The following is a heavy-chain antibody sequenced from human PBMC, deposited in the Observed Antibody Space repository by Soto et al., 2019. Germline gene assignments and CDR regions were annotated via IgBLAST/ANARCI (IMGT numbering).Heavy chain of an antibody. J-gene: IGHJ4*02. V-gene: IGHV1-8*01. D-gene: IGHD4-17*01. Sequence: QVQLVQSGAEVKKPGASVKVSCKASGYTFTSYDIYWVRQATGQGLEWMGWMHPNSGNTGYAQNFQGRVTMTRNTSKSTAYRELSSLRSGDPAVYYGARGGYGDYVSGGGDDYWGQGTLVTVSS. CDR3: ARGGYGDYVSGGGDDY. CDR2: MHPNSGNT. CDR1: GYTFTSYD.